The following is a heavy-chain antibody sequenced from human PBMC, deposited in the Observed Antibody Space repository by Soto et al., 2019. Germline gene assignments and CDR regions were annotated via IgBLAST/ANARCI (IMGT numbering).Heavy chain of an antibody. CDR2: IYYLGNT. CDR1: GGATSTGSFV. J-gene: IGHJ4*02. V-gene: IGHV4-39*01. CDR3: AGLYPYESSGYHLNY. Sequence: ALGNPSPPRTGSGGATSTGSFVPGWVRQPPGKGLEWVGSIYYLGNTYYNPSLGSRVIISVDTSKNQFSLKLRSVTAADTAVFYCAGLYPYESSGYHLNYWGQGALVTVSS. D-gene: IGHD3-22*01.